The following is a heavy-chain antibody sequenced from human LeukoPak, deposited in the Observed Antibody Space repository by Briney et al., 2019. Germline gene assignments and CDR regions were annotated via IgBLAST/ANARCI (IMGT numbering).Heavy chain of an antibody. CDR3: ARGSGSYGSNMDV. CDR1: GASISSLY. Sequence: SETLSLTCAVSGASISSLYWNWIRQPPAKGLEYIGYMYYDGSTNYNPSLKSRVTISKDTSKNQFSLKLTSVTVADTAIYYCARGSGSYGSNMDVWGKGTTVTISS. J-gene: IGHJ6*03. CDR2: MYYDGST. D-gene: IGHD3-10*01. V-gene: IGHV4-59*01.